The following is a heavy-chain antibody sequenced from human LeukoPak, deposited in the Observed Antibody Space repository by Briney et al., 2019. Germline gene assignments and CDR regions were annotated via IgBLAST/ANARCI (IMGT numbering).Heavy chain of an antibody. Sequence: SETLSLTCTVSGGSISSYYWGWIRQPPGKGLEWIGYIYYSGSTNYNPSLKSRVTISVDTSKNQFSLKLSSVTAADTAVYYCARYSGSYYSAFDIWGQGTMVTVSS. CDR1: GGSISSYY. CDR3: ARYSGSYYSAFDI. J-gene: IGHJ3*02. V-gene: IGHV4-59*01. CDR2: IYYSGST. D-gene: IGHD1-26*01.